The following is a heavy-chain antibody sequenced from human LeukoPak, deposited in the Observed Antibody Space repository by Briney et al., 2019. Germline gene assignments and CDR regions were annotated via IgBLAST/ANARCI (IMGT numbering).Heavy chain of an antibody. CDR2: TYYRSKWYY. V-gene: IGHV6-1*01. D-gene: IGHD2-2*01. CDR3: ARAPSAGHQYDY. CDR1: GDSVSTNSAA. Sequence: SQTLSLTCAISGDSVSTNSAAWSWIRQSPSRGLEWLGRTYYRSKWYYDYAGSVKSRITINPDTSKNQFSLQLNSVTPEDSAVYYCARAPSAGHQYDYWGQGTLVTVSS. J-gene: IGHJ4*02.